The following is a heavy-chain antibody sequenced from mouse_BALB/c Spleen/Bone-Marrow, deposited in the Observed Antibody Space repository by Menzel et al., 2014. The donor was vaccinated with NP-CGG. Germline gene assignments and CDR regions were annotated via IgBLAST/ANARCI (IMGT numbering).Heavy chain of an antibody. Sequence: QVQLQQSGSVLVRPGASVRLSCKASGYTFTSSWMHWAKQRPGQGPEWIGEIHPNSGNINYNEKFKGKATLTVDTSSRIVYVDLSSLTSEDSAVYYCARHHRYAYYFDYWGQGTTLTVSS. CDR3: ARHHRYAYYFDY. CDR2: IHPNSGNI. CDR1: GYTFTSSW. J-gene: IGHJ2*01. V-gene: IGHV1S130*01. D-gene: IGHD2-14*01.